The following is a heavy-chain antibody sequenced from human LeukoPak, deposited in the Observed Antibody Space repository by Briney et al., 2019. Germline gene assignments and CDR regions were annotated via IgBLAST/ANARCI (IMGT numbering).Heavy chain of an antibody. CDR1: GYTFTSYD. CDR3: ARGGVGHYYYYGMDV. J-gene: IGHJ6*02. Sequence: GASVKVSCKASGYTFTSYDINWVRQPPAQGLEWMGWMNPNSGNTGYAQRFQGRVTMTRNTSISTAYMELSSLRSEDTAVYYCARGGVGHYYYYGMDVWGQGTTVTVSS. V-gene: IGHV1-8*01. D-gene: IGHD2-2*01. CDR2: MNPNSGNT.